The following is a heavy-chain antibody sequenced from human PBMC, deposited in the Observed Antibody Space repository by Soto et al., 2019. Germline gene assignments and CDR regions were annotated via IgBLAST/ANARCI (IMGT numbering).Heavy chain of an antibody. J-gene: IGHJ6*02. CDR2: IYYSWST. CDR3: ARVGVALTNSYYSGIDV. Sequence: ETLSLTCTVSGGSVSSGSYYGSWIRQPTGKGLEWIGYIYYSWSTNSNPSLNSRLTISVDTSKNQFSLKLSSVTAADTAVYYCARVGVALTNSYYSGIDVWAQGTTVTVSS. CDR1: GGSVSSGSYY. V-gene: IGHV4-61*01.